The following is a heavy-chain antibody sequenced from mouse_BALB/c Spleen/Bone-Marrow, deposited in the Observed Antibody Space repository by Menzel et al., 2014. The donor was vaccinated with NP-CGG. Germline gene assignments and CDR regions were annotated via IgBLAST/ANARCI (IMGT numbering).Heavy chain of an antibody. CDR2: INPSSTYT. J-gene: IGHJ3*01. CDR1: GYTFTDYT. V-gene: IGHV1-4*01. D-gene: IGHD1-3*01. CDR3: GRLKTNFAF. Sequence: QVQLQQSGAELARPGASVKMSCKASGYTFTDYTMHWVKQRPGQVLEWIGSINPSSTYTNYNQKFKDKATLTADKSSITAYMQLSSLTSEDSAVYYCGRLKTNFAFWGQGTLVTVSA.